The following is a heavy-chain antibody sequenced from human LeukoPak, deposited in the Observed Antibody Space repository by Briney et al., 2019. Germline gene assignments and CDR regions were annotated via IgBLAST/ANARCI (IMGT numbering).Heavy chain of an antibody. V-gene: IGHV3-15*01. CDR1: GFTFSSYA. D-gene: IGHD3-10*01. Sequence: GGSLRLSCAASGFTFSSYAMSWVRQAPGKGLEWVGRIKSKTDGGTTDYAAPVKGRFTISRDDSKNTLYLQMNSLKTEDTAVYYCTTDKMVRATLGLYYFDYWGQGTLVTVSS. J-gene: IGHJ4*02. CDR2: IKSKTDGGTT. CDR3: TTDKMVRATLGLYYFDY.